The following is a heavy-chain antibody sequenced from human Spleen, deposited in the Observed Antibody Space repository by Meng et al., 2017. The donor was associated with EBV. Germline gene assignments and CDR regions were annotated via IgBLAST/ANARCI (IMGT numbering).Heavy chain of an antibody. CDR3: ARGIAAAAPLDY. CDR2: VWPDGTNE. CDR1: AFSFSSYG. D-gene: IGHD6-13*01. V-gene: IGHV3-33*01. J-gene: IGHJ4*02. Sequence: VRVVGAGGGVVQPGKSLCLACEASAFSFSSYGMHWVRQVPGKGLEWVAVVWPDGTNEYYADSVKGRFTISRDNSKNTVYLQMNSLRAEDTAVYYCARGIAAAAPLDYWGQGTLVTVSS.